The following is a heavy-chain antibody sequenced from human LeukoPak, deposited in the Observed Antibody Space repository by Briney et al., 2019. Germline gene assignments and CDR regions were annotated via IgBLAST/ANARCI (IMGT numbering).Heavy chain of an antibody. D-gene: IGHD2-2*01. V-gene: IGHV3-48*04. CDR3: ARDDWSNTNWALDY. CDR1: GFTFRSYN. CDR2: ISSGSTTI. Sequence: AGGSLRLSCAASGFTFRSYNMNWVRQAPGKGLEWVSYISSGSTTIYYADSVEGRFTISRDNAKNSLFLQMNSLRAEDTAVYYCARDDWSNTNWALDYWGQGTLVTVSS. J-gene: IGHJ4*02.